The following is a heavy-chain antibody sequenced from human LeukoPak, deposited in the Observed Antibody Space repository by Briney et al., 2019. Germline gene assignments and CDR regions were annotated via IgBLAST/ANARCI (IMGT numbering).Heavy chain of an antibody. CDR2: IYSGGST. CDR1: GFAISDYS. J-gene: IGHJ3*02. V-gene: IGHV3-53*01. Sequence: GGSLRLSCAASGFAISDYSMNWVRQAPGKGLEWVSVIYSGGSTYYADSVKGRFTISRDNSKNTLYLQMNSLRAEDTAVYYCARDRPDYYDSSGYHKGAFDIWGQGTMVTVSS. CDR3: ARDRPDYYDSSGYHKGAFDI. D-gene: IGHD3-22*01.